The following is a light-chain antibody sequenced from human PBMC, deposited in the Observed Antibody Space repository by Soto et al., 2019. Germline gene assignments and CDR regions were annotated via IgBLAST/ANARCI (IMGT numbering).Light chain of an antibody. Sequence: VMTQSPATLSVSPGERATLSCRASQTVSSNVAWYQQRPGQAPRLLIDGAFTRATGVPARFSGSRSGTEFTLTISSPQSEDFALYYCQQHNNWPYTFGQGTKLEIK. J-gene: IGKJ2*01. V-gene: IGKV3-15*01. CDR3: QQHNNWPYT. CDR2: GAF. CDR1: QTVSSN.